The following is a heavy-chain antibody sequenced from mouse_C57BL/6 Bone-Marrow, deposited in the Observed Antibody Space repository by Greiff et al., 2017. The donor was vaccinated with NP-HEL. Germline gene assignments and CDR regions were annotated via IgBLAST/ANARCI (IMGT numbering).Heavy chain of an antibody. J-gene: IGHJ4*01. CDR3: ARHGDYYGSSYYYAMDY. V-gene: IGHV1-62-2*01. CDR1: GYTFTEYT. CDR2: FYPGSGSI. D-gene: IGHD1-1*01. Sequence: QVQLQQSGAELVKPGASVKLSCKASGYTFTEYTIHWVKQRSGQGLEWIGWFYPGSGSIKYNEKFKDKATLTADKSSSTVYMEPSRLTSEDSAVYFCARHGDYYGSSYYYAMDYWGQGTSVTVSS.